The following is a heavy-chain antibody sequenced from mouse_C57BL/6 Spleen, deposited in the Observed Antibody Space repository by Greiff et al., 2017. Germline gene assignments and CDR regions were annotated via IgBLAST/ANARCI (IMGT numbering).Heavy chain of an antibody. CDR3: ARHGSNYVFYWYFDV. V-gene: IGHV5-9*01. CDR2: ISGGGGNT. CDR1: GFTFSSYT. D-gene: IGHD2-5*01. J-gene: IGHJ1*03. Sequence: EVKLMESGGGLVKPGGSLKLSCAASGFTFSSYTMSWVRQTPEKRLEWVATISGGGGNTYYPDSVKGRFTISRATAKNTLYLQMSSLRSEDTALXYCARHGSNYVFYWYFDVGGTGTTVTVSS.